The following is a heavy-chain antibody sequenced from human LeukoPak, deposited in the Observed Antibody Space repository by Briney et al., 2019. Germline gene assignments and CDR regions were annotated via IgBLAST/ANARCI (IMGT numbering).Heavy chain of an antibody. CDR3: ARDLRDVDYYDSSGPDY. V-gene: IGHV3-53*05. J-gene: IGHJ4*02. Sequence: GGSLRLSCAASGFTVSSNYMSWVRQAPGKGLEWVSVIYSGGSTYYADSVKGRFTISRDNSKNTLYLQMNSLRAEDTAVYYCARDLRDVDYYDSSGPDYWGQGTLVTVSS. CDR1: GFTVSSNY. CDR2: IYSGGST. D-gene: IGHD3-22*01.